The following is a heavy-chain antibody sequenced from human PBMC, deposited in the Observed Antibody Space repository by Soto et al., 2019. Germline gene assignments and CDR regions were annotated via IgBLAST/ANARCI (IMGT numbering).Heavy chain of an antibody. Sequence: GGSLRLSCAASGFTFSSYSMNWVRQAPGKGLEWVSYISSSSSTIYYADSVKGRFTISRDNAKNSLYLQMNSLRAEDTAVYYCARAGAPGYSSSWYFAGYWGQGTLVTVSS. CDR1: GFTFSSYS. V-gene: IGHV3-48*01. CDR3: ARAGAPGYSSSWYFAGY. CDR2: ISSSSSTI. D-gene: IGHD6-13*01. J-gene: IGHJ4*02.